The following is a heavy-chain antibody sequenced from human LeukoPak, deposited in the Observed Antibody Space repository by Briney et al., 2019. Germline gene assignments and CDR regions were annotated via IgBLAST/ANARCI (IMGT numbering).Heavy chain of an antibody. J-gene: IGHJ4*02. CDR2: IRYDGSNK. D-gene: IGHD4-23*01. CDR1: GFTFSNYG. Sequence: PGGSLRLSCAASGFTFSNYGMHWVRQAPGKGPEWVAFIRYDGSNKYYAVSVKGRFTISRDSSKNTLYLQMNSLRAEDTAVYYCAKPLEKYTYGGNFDYWGQGILVTVSS. CDR3: AKPLEKYTYGGNFDY. V-gene: IGHV3-30*02.